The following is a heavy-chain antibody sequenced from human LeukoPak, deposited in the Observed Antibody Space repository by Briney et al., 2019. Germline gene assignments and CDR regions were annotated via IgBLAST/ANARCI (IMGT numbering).Heavy chain of an antibody. J-gene: IGHJ4*02. CDR3: ARRDRYSWYSFDY. CDR2: IDPSDSYT. Sequence: GESLRISCKGSGYSFTSYWINWVRQMPGKGLEWMGRIDPSDSYTNYSPSFQGHVTISVDKSISTAYLQWSSLKASGTAMYYCARRDRYSWYSFDYWGQGTPVTVSS. D-gene: IGHD6-13*01. CDR1: GYSFTSYW. V-gene: IGHV5-10-1*01.